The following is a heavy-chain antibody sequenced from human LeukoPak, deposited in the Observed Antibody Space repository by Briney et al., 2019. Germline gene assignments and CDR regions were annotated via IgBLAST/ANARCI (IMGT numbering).Heavy chain of an antibody. D-gene: IGHD3-22*01. CDR1: GYTFTVYY. CDR2: INPNSGGT. J-gene: IGHJ4*02. Sequence: ASVKVSCTASGYTFTVYYMHWVRQAPGQGLEWMGWINPNSGGTNYAQKFQGRVTMTRDTSIGTAYMELSRLRSDDTAVYYCARDPTRSSGPEYSFDYWGQGTLVTVSS. V-gene: IGHV1-2*02. CDR3: ARDPTRSSGPEYSFDY.